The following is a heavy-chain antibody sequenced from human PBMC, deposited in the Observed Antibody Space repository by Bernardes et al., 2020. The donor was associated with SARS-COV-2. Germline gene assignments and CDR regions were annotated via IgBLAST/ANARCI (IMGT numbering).Heavy chain of an antibody. V-gene: IGHV3-48*04. CDR2: ISSTSSTI. D-gene: IGHD6-6*01. Sequence: GGSLRLSCAASGFTFSSYSMNWVRQAPGKGLEWVSYISSTSSTIYSADSVKGRFTISRDNAKNSLYLQMSSLRAEDTAVYYCVSGEIGQLGNWGQGTLVTVSS. J-gene: IGHJ4*02. CDR3: VSGEIGQLGN. CDR1: GFTFSSYS.